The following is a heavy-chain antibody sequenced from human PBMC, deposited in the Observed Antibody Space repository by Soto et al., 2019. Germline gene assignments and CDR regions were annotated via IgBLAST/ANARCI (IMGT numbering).Heavy chain of an antibody. V-gene: IGHV3-23*01. D-gene: IGHD6-13*01. CDR3: AKDRIADSSSWYLFDY. J-gene: IGHJ4*02. CDR1: GFTFSSYA. Sequence: GGSLRLSCAASGFTFSSYAMSWVRQAPGKGLEWVSAISGSGGSTYYADSVKGRFTISRDNSKNTLYLQMNSLRAEDTAVYYCAKDRIADSSSWYLFDYWGQGTLVTVSS. CDR2: ISGSGGST.